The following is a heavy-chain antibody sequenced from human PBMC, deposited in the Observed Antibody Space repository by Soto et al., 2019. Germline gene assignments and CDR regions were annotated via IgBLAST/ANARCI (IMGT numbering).Heavy chain of an antibody. CDR3: ALVAY. CDR2: VSSGSSDT. V-gene: IGHV3-21*01. J-gene: IGHJ4*02. D-gene: IGHD5-12*01. Sequence: WGSLRLSCEASGFTFSRASVNWVVQVPGRRLECVASVSSGSSDTWYADSWKGRFIISRDKAENSMSLQMSTLRREETAMYYCALVAYWAPGTQVTV. CDR1: GFTFSRAS.